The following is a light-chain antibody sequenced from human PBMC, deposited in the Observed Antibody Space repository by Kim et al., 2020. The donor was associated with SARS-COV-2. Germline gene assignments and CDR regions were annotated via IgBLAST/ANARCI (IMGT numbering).Light chain of an antibody. CDR2: ATS. CDR1: QAGGSW. Sequence: ASVGDRVTITCRASQAGGSWVAWYQQKPEKAPKSLIYATSSLQFGVPSRFSGSGSGTYFTLTISNLQPEDSATYYCQQHDTYPLTFGGGTKVDIK. V-gene: IGKV1D-16*01. CDR3: QQHDTYPLT. J-gene: IGKJ4*01.